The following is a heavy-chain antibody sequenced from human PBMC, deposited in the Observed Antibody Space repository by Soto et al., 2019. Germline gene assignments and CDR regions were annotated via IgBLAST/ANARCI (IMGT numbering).Heavy chain of an antibody. CDR3: AKTVDTGMVVAY. V-gene: IGHV3-23*01. Sequence: PGGSLRLSCAASGVTFSSYAMSWVRQAPGKGLEWVSAISGSGGSTYYADSVKGRFTISRDNSKDTLYLQMNSLRAEDTAVYYCAKTVDTGMVVAYWGQGTLVTVSS. D-gene: IGHD5-18*01. CDR1: GVTFSSYA. CDR2: ISGSGGST. J-gene: IGHJ4*02.